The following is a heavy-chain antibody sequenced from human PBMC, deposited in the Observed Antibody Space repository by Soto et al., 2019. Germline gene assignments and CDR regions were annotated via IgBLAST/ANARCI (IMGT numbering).Heavy chain of an antibody. V-gene: IGHV4-59*01. D-gene: IGHD3-10*01. CDR3: ARGITMVRGVVDYMDV. CDR2: IYYSGST. CDR1: GGSISSYY. Sequence: SETLSLTCTVSGGSISSYYWSWIRQPPGKGLEWIGYIYYSGSTNYNPSLKGRVTISVDTSKNQFSLKLSSVTAADTAVYYCARGITMVRGVVDYMDVWGKGTTVTFSS. J-gene: IGHJ6*03.